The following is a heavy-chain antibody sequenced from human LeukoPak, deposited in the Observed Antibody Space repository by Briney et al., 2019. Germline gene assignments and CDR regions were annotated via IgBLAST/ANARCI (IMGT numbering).Heavy chain of an antibody. D-gene: IGHD3-22*01. Sequence: SETLSLTCTVSGGSISSYYWSWIRQPPGKGLEWIGYIYYSGSTNYNPSLKSRVTISVDTSKNQFSLKLSSVTAADTAVYYCARTANYYDSGGYLRDAFDIWGQGTMVTVSS. J-gene: IGHJ3*02. CDR2: IYYSGST. CDR3: ARTANYYDSGGYLRDAFDI. V-gene: IGHV4-59*01. CDR1: GGSISSYY.